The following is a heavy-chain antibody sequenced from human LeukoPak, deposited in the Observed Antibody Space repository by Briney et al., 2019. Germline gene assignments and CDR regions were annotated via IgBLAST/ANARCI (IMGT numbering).Heavy chain of an antibody. CDR3: ARDGYCSSTSCLGIYGMDV. Sequence: PGGSLRLSCAASGVTFSSYAMHWVRPAPGTGLEWGAVISYDGSNKYYAESVKGRFTISRDNSKNTLYLQMNSLRAEDTAVYYCARDGYCSSTSCLGIYGMDVSGQGTTVTVSS. CDR1: GVTFSSYA. V-gene: IGHV3-30-3*01. CDR2: ISYDGSNK. D-gene: IGHD2-2*03. J-gene: IGHJ6*02.